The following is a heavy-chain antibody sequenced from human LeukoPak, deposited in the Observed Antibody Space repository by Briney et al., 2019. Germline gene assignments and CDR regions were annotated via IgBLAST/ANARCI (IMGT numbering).Heavy chain of an antibody. CDR2: ITPIFGTA. CDR1: GGTFSSYA. D-gene: IGHD3-9*01. V-gene: IGHV1-69*13. Sequence: SVKVSCKASGGTFSSYAISWVRQVPGQGLEWMGGITPIFGTANYAQKFQGRVTITADESTSTAYMELSSLRSEDTAVYYCAGSRQGDYDILTGYTNWGQGTLVTVSS. J-gene: IGHJ4*02. CDR3: AGSRQGDYDILTGYTN.